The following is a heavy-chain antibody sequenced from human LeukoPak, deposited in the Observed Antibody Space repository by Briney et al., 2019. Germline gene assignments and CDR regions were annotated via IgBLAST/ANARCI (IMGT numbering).Heavy chain of an antibody. CDR3: ARAGDYYGSGSYSAPFGY. CDR1: GGSFSSGSYY. J-gene: IGHJ4*02. V-gene: IGHV4-61*01. D-gene: IGHD3-10*01. Sequence: TETLSLTCTVSGGSFSSGSYYWSWIRQPPGKGLEWIGYIYYSGSTNYNPSLKSRVTISVDTSKNQFSLKLSSVTAADTAVYYCARAGDYYGSGSYSAPFGYWGQGTLVTVSS. CDR2: IYYSGST.